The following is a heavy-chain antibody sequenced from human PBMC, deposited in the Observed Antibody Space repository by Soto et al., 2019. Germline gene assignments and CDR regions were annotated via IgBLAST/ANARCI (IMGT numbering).Heavy chain of an antibody. J-gene: IGHJ4*02. CDR2: ISYDGSNK. Sequence: GWSLRLSCASSVFTFISYGMHWVRQAPGKGLEWVAVISYDGSNKYYADSVKGRFTISRDNSKNTPYLQMNSLRAEDTAVYYCAKEQDLEWLPRGGYFDYWGQGTLVTVSS. CDR3: AKEQDLEWLPRGGYFDY. D-gene: IGHD3-3*01. V-gene: IGHV3-30*18. CDR1: VFTFISYG.